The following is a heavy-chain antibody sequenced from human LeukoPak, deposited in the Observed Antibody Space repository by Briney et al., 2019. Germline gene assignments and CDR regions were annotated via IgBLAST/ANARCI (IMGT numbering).Heavy chain of an antibody. J-gene: IGHJ4*02. D-gene: IGHD1-7*01. Sequence: GGSLRLSCAASGFTFNTYWMTWIRQAPGKGLEWVASIQEVGRQKNYVDSVKGRFTISRDNAKNSLYLQTDSLRDEDTAVYYCARDIPGGTTTLDYWGQGTQVTVSS. CDR1: GFTFNTYW. V-gene: IGHV3-7*01. CDR2: IQEVGRQK. CDR3: ARDIPGGTTTLDY.